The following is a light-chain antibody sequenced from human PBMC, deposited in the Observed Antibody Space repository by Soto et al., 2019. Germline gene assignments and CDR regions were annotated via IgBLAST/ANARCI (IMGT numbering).Light chain of an antibody. Sequence: EIVLTQSPGTLSLSPGERATLSCRASQSVSSGYLAWYQQKPGQAPRLLIYGASSRATGIPDRFNGSGSGTAFPLTIGSLEPEDFAVYYCQQYGNSPLTFGGGTKVDIK. V-gene: IGKV3-20*01. CDR1: QSVSSGY. CDR2: GAS. CDR3: QQYGNSPLT. J-gene: IGKJ4*01.